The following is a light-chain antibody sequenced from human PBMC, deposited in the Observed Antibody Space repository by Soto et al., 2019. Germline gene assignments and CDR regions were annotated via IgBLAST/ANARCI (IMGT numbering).Light chain of an antibody. J-gene: IGKJ1*01. Sequence: DIVLTQSPGTVYLSPGETATLSCRASSTVGGCYLAWYKQRPGQAPRLLIYRVSSRALGVPDRFRGSGSGTDFTLTITRLEPDDVAVYYCHHYGDSPWTFCQGNKVEVK. V-gene: IGKV3-20*01. CDR1: STVGGCY. CDR2: RVS. CDR3: HHYGDSPWT.